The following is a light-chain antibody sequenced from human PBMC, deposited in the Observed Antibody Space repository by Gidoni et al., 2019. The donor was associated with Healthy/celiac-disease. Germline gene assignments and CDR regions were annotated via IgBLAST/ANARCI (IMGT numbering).Light chain of an antibody. J-gene: IGKJ1*01. CDR2: WAS. CDR1: QSVLYNSNNKNY. CDR3: QQHYDIPWT. V-gene: IGKV4-1*01. Sequence: DIVMTQSPDSLAVSRGERATIICKSSQSVLYNSNNKNYLAWYQQKPGQPPKLLFYWASTRQAGVPDRFSGSGSGTDFTLSISSLQAEDVAVYYCQQHYDIPWTFGRGTRVELK.